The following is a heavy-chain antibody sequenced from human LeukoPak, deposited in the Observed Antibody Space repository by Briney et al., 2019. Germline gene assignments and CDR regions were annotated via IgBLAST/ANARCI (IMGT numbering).Heavy chain of an antibody. CDR3: AKDRVRGVFDY. CDR1: GFTFSSYA. J-gene: IGHJ4*02. CDR2: ISGSGGST. D-gene: IGHD3-10*01. Sequence: PGGSLRFSRAASGFTFSSYAMSLVRQAPGKGLEWVSAISGSGGSTYYADSVKGRFTISRDNSKNTLYLQMNSLRAEDTAVYYCAKDRVRGVFDYWGQGTLVTVSS. V-gene: IGHV3-23*01.